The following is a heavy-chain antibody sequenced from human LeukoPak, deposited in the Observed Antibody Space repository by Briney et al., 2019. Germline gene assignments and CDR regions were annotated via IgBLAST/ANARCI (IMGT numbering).Heavy chain of an antibody. CDR3: ANDPSHTMAARLDL. CDR2: ISVSGVST. V-gene: IGHV3-23*01. J-gene: IGHJ2*01. D-gene: IGHD3-10*01. CDR1: GFTISNYA. Sequence: GGSLRLSCVASGFTISNYAMSWVRQAPGKGLEWGSVISVSGVSTFYADSVKARFTISRYNDENTVYLHMNSLRVEGTAVYYWANDPSHTMAARLDLWGRGTLISVSS.